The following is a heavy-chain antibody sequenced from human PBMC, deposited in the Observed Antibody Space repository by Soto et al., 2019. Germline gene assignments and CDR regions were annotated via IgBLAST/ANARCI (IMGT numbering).Heavy chain of an antibody. CDR1: GFTFSSYG. D-gene: IGHD3-10*01. J-gene: IGHJ3*02. Sequence: GGSLRLSCAASGFTFSSYGMHWVRQAPGKGLEWVAVIWYDGSNKYYADSVKGRLTISRDNSKNTLYLQMNSLRAEDTAVYYCARDRLWFGEYDAFDIWGQGTMVTVSS. V-gene: IGHV3-33*01. CDR3: ARDRLWFGEYDAFDI. CDR2: IWYDGSNK.